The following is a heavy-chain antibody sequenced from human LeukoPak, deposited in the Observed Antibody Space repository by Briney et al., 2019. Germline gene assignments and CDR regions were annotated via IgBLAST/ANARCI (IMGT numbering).Heavy chain of an antibody. D-gene: IGHD6-13*01. Sequence: QPGRSLRLSCAASGFTFSSYGMHWVRQAPGKGLEWVSIVSGDGATTDYADSVKGRFTISRDNSRNTLYLQMNSLRVEDTAVYYCAKKNLAAAGPNYFDYWGQGTLVTVSS. CDR3: AKKNLAAAGPNYFDY. J-gene: IGHJ4*02. CDR2: VSGDGATT. V-gene: IGHV3-23*01. CDR1: GFTFSSYG.